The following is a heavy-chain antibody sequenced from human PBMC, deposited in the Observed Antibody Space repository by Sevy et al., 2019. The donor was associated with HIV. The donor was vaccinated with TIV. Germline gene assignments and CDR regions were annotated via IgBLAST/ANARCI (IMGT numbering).Heavy chain of an antibody. V-gene: IGHV1-46*01. CDR3: ARARPPITMIVVVIPLYHGMDV. J-gene: IGHJ6*02. D-gene: IGHD3-22*01. Sequence: ASVKVSCKASGYTFTSYYMHWVRQAPGQGLEWMGIINPSGGSTSYAQKFQGRVTMTRDTCTSTVYMELGSLRSEDTVVYYCARARPPITMIVVVIPLYHGMDVWGQGTTVTVSS. CDR1: GYTFTSYY. CDR2: INPSGGST.